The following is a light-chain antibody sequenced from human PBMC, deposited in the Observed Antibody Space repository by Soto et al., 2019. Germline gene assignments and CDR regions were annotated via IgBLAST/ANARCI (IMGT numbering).Light chain of an antibody. J-gene: IGKJ1*01. Sequence: DIVMTQSPDSLAVSLGERATINCKSSQSVLYSSNNKNYFAWYQQKPGQPPNLLIYWASTRESGVPDRFSGSGSGTNFTLTISSLQAEDVAVYYCQQYYNTPWTFGQGTKVEIK. CDR2: WAS. V-gene: IGKV4-1*01. CDR3: QQYYNTPWT. CDR1: QSVLYSSNNKNY.